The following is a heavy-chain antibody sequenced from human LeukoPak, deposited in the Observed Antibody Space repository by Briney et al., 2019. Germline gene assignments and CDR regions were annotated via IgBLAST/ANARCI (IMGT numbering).Heavy chain of an antibody. J-gene: IGHJ4*02. Sequence: ASVKVSCKASGGTFSSYAISWVRQAPGQGLEWMGGIIPIFGTTNYAQKFLGRVTITTDASTSTAYMELSSLRSEDTAVYYCARTPGSLAAADFDYWGQGTLVTVSS. V-gene: IGHV1-69*05. CDR3: ARTPGSLAAADFDY. CDR2: IIPIFGTT. D-gene: IGHD6-13*01. CDR1: GGTFSSYA.